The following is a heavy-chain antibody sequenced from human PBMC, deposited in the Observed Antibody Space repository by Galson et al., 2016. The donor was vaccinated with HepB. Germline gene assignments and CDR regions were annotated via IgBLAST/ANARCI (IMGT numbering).Heavy chain of an antibody. J-gene: IGHJ4*02. CDR1: GFTFINYW. CDR2: IKQDGSEK. D-gene: IGHD1-26*01. V-gene: IGHV3-7*01. Sequence: SLRLSCAASGFTFINYWMSWVRQAPGKGLEWVANIKQDGSEKSYVDSVKGRFTISRDDSKNTVYLQMNGLRGDDTAVYYCARVVAVGGNPPFAFDYRGQGTLVTASS. CDR3: ARVVAVGGNPPFAFDY.